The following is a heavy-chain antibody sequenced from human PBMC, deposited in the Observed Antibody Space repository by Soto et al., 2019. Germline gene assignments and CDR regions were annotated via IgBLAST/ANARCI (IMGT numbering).Heavy chain of an antibody. Sequence: GGSLRLSCAASEFTFRSYWMHWVRQSPGKGLVWVSRISGDGSSTNYADSVKGRFTISRDNAKNTVYLQIDSLRAEDTAVYYGARGPEGFHPPSNNWFEPWGQGTPVAVSS. V-gene: IGHV3-74*01. CDR3: ARGPEGFHPPSNNWFEP. D-gene: IGHD3-10*01. J-gene: IGHJ5*02. CDR2: ISGDGSST. CDR1: EFTFRSYW.